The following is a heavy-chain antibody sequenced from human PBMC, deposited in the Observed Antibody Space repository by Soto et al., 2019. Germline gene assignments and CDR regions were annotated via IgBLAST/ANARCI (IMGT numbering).Heavy chain of an antibody. CDR2: IYYSGST. V-gene: IGHV4-59*01. CDR3: ARDSSGRTNWFDP. CDR1: GGSISSYY. D-gene: IGHD3-10*01. Sequence: PSETLSLTCTVSGGSISSYYWSWIRQPPGKGLEWIGYIYYSGSTNYNPSLKSRVTISVDTSKNQFSLKLSSVTAADTAVYYCARDSSGRTNWFDPWGQGTLVTVS. J-gene: IGHJ5*02.